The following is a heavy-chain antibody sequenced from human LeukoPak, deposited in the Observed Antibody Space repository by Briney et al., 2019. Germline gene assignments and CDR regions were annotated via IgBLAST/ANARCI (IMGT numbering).Heavy chain of an antibody. CDR3: ARSPISEDYFDY. V-gene: IGHV3-9*01. CDR1: GFTFDDYA. J-gene: IGHJ4*02. CDR2: ISWNSGSI. D-gene: IGHD1-14*01. Sequence: PGRSLRLSCAASGFTFDDYAMHWVRQAPGKGLEWVSGISWNSGSIGYADSVKGRFTISRDNAKNSLYLQMNSLRAEDTALYYCARSPISEDYFDYWGQGTLVTVSS.